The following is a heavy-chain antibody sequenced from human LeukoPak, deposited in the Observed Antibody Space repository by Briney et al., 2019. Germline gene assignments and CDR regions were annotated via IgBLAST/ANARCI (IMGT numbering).Heavy chain of an antibody. Sequence: GGSLRLSCAASGFTFSSYAMHWVRQAPGKGLEWVAVISNDGSNNYYADSVKGRFTISRDNPKNTLYLQMNSLRAEDTAVYYCARDRSVCDYWGQGTLVTVSS. V-gene: IGHV3-30*04. CDR3: ARDRSVCDY. J-gene: IGHJ4*02. CDR2: ISNDGSNN. D-gene: IGHD2-8*01. CDR1: GFTFSSYA.